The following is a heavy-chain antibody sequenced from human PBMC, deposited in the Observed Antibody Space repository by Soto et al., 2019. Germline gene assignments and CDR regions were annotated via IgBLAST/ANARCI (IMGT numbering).Heavy chain of an antibody. CDR3: ASRMGDYFDTTGPRFFDS. V-gene: IGHV3-30-3*01. CDR2: ISYDGNSP. Sequence: GGSLRLSCAASGFTFDTYAMHWVRQAPGKGLEWVAVISYDGNSPDYADSVKGRFTISRDNSRNRLYLQMNRLRDEDTAMYYCASRMGDYFDTTGPRFFDSWGQGTLVTVSS. J-gene: IGHJ4*02. D-gene: IGHD3-22*01. CDR1: GFTFDTYA.